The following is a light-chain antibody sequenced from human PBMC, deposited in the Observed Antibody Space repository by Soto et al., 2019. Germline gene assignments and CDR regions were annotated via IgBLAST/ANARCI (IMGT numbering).Light chain of an antibody. J-gene: IGLJ1*01. CDR1: SSDVGVYNY. CDR2: DVS. V-gene: IGLV2-14*01. CDR3: SSYTSSSTPYV. Sequence: QSALTQPASVSGSPGQSITISCTGTSSDVGVYNYVSWYQQHPGKVHKLMIYDVSNRPSGVSNRFSGSKSGNTASLTISGLQAEDEADYYCSSYTSSSTPYVFGTGTKVTVL.